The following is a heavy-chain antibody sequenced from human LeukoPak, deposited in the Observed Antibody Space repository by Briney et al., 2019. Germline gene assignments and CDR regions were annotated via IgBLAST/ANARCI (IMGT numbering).Heavy chain of an antibody. J-gene: IGHJ5*02. D-gene: IGHD3-3*01. V-gene: IGHV1-18*01. CDR1: GYTFTSYG. CDR2: ISAYNGNT. Sequence: EASVKVSCKASGYTFTSYGISWVRQAPGQGLEWMGWISAYNGNTNYAQKLQGRVTMTTDTSTSTAYMELRSLRSDDTAVYYCARGKAYYDFWSGYSSADWFDPWGQGTRVTVSS. CDR3: ARGKAYYDFWSGYSSADWFDP.